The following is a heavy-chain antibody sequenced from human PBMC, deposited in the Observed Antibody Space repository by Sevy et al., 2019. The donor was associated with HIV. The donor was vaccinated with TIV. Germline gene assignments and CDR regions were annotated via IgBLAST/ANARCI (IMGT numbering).Heavy chain of an antibody. V-gene: IGHV3-30-3*01. Sequence: GGSLRLSCAASGFTFSSYAMHWVRQAPGKGLEWVAVISYDGSNKYYADSVKGRFTISRDKSKNTLYLQMNSLRAEDKAVYYCARGDSSGYYYDPYYYGMDVWGQGTTVTVSS. CDR2: ISYDGSNK. CDR3: ARGDSSGYYYDPYYYGMDV. J-gene: IGHJ6*02. D-gene: IGHD3-22*01. CDR1: GFTFSSYA.